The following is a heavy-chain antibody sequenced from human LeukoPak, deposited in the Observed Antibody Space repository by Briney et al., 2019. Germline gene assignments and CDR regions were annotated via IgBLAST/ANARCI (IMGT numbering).Heavy chain of an antibody. CDR2: INPSGGST. Sequence: ASVKVSCKASGYTFTSYYMHWVRQAPGQGLEWMGIINPSGGSTSDPQKFQGRVTMTRDTSTNTVYMELSSLRSEDTAVYFCARATLSDYYFNYWGQGTLVTVSS. CDR3: ARATLSDYYFNY. J-gene: IGHJ4*02. V-gene: IGHV1-46*01. CDR1: GYTFTSYY.